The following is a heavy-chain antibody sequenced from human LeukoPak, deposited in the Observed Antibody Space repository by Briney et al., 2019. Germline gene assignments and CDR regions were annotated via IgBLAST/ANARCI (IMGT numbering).Heavy chain of an antibody. CDR3: ARQGVVFPTDYFYMDV. J-gene: IGHJ6*03. D-gene: IGHD3-3*01. CDR1: GYTFTDYD. Sequence: ASVKVSCKASGYTFTDYDLKWVRQATGQGVEGMVWMNLNSGNTGYAQKFQGRVTITRNTSLSTAYMELSSLRSEDTAVYYCARQGVVFPTDYFYMDVWGNGTTVTVSS. CDR2: MNLNSGNT. V-gene: IGHV1-8*03.